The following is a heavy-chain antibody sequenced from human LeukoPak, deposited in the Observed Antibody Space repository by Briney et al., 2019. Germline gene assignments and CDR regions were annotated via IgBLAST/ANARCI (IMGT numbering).Heavy chain of an antibody. CDR3: ARLPDGRDGYNLVDY. J-gene: IGHJ4*02. Sequence: GESLKISCKGSGYSFTSYWIGWVRPMPGKGLEWTGIIYPGDSDTRYSPSFQGQVTISADKSISTAYLQWSSLKASDTAMYYCARLPDGRDGYNLVDYWGQGTLVTVSS. D-gene: IGHD5-24*01. CDR2: IYPGDSDT. V-gene: IGHV5-51*01. CDR1: GYSFTSYW.